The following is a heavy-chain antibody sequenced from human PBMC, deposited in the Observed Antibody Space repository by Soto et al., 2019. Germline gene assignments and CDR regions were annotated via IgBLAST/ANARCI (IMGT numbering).Heavy chain of an antibody. CDR2: IKQDGSEK. CDR1: GFTFSSYW. CDR3: ARDRVLRFLEWLPYYGMDV. D-gene: IGHD3-3*01. V-gene: IGHV3-7*01. J-gene: IGHJ6*02. Sequence: EVQLVESGGGLVQPGGSLRLSCAASGFTFSSYWMSWVRQAPGKGLEWVANIKQDGSEKYHVDSVKGRFTISRDNAKNSLYLQMNSLRAEDTAVYYCARDRVLRFLEWLPYYGMDVWGQGTTVTVSS.